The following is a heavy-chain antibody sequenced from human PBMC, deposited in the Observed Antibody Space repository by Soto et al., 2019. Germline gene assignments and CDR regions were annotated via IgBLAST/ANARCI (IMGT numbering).Heavy chain of an antibody. CDR2: ISSSGSYT. V-gene: IGHV3-11*05. J-gene: IGHJ4*02. D-gene: IGHD3-10*01. CDR1: GFTFSDHY. Sequence: PGGSLRLSCAASGFTFSDHYMSWIRQSPGKGLEWVSYISSSGSYTNYADFVKGRFTISRDNAKNSLYLQMNSLRADDAAVYYCARDKNGWELLIDCWGQGTLVTVSS. CDR3: ARDKNGWELLIDC.